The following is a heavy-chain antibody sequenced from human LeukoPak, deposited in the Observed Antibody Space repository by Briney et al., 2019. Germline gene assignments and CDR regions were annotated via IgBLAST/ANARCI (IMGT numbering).Heavy chain of an antibody. CDR2: IYYSGST. V-gene: IGHV4-59*12. D-gene: IGHD1-26*01. CDR1: GGSISSYY. Sequence: SETLSLTCTVSGGSISSYYWSWIRQPPGKGLEWIGYIYYSGSTNYNPSLKSRVTISVDTSKNQFSLKLSSVTAADTAVYYCARGSLRARAFDIWGQGTMVTVSS. CDR3: ARGSLRARAFDI. J-gene: IGHJ3*02.